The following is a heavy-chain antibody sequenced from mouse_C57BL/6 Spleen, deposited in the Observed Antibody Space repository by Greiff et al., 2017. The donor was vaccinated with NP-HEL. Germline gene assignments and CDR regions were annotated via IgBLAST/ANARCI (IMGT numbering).Heavy chain of an antibody. Sequence: VQLQQPGAELVRPGTSVKLSCKASGYTFTSYWMHWVKQTPVHGLEWIGAIDPETGGTAYNQKFKGKAILTADKSSSTAYMELRSLTSEDSAVYYCTRGVADWYFDVWGT. CDR3: TRGVADWYFDV. CDR1: GYTFTSYW. J-gene: IGHJ1*03. V-gene: IGHV1-15*01. CDR2: IDPETGGT. D-gene: IGHD1-1*02.